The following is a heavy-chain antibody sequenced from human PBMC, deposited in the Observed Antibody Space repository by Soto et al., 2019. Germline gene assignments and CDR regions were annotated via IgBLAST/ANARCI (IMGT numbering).Heavy chain of an antibody. D-gene: IGHD5-18*01. CDR3: ATQIDTVMVFRG. CDR2: ISPYNGNT. J-gene: IGHJ4*02. CDR1: DKTFLSYG. Sequence: QVQLVQSGAEVKKPGASVKVSCKASDKTFLSYGISWVRQGPGQGLEWMGWISPYNGNTNYAQKLQGRVTMTTDTSTSTAYMERRSLRSDDTAVYYCATQIDTVMVFRGWGQGTLVTVSS. V-gene: IGHV1-18*01.